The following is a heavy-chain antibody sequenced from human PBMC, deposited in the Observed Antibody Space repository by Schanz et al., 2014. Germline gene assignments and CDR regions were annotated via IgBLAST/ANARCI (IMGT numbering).Heavy chain of an antibody. D-gene: IGHD3-10*01. J-gene: IGHJ6*02. CDR3: ARAKRFGDMDV. CDR2: IIPILGIA. V-gene: IGHV1-69*04. Sequence: VQLEQSGAEVKKPGSSVKVSCKASGGTFSSFGINWVRQAPGQGLEWMGRIIPILGIANYAQKFQGRVTLTTDTSTSTAYMELRNLRSDDTAVYYCARAKRFGDMDVWGQGTTVTVSS. CDR1: GGTFSSFG.